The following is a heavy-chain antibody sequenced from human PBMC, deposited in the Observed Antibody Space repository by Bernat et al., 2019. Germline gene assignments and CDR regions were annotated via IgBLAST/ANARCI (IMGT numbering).Heavy chain of an antibody. CDR3: VRQYSDGWYAGY. CDR1: GGSFSGYY. J-gene: IGHJ4*02. Sequence: VQLQQWGAGLLKPSETLSLTCAVYGGSFSGYYWSWIRQPPGKGLEWVANIKEDGSEKYYLDSVKGRFTISRDNAKNSLYLQMNSLRVEDTAVYYCVRQYSDGWYAGYWGPGTLVTVSS. CDR2: IKEDGSEK. V-gene: IGHV3-7*03. D-gene: IGHD6-19*01.